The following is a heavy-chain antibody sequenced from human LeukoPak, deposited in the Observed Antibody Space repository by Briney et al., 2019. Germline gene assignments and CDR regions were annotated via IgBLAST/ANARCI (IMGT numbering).Heavy chain of an antibody. Sequence: PGGSLRFSCAASGFTFSDYYMSWIRQAPGKGLEWVSYISSSGSTIYYADSVKGRFTISRDNAKNSLYLQMNSLRAADTAVYYCARAGIVVVPAAHTQNWFDPWGQGTLVTVSS. CDR3: ARAGIVVVPAAHTQNWFDP. CDR1: GFTFSDYY. J-gene: IGHJ5*02. D-gene: IGHD2-2*01. CDR2: ISSSGSTI. V-gene: IGHV3-11*01.